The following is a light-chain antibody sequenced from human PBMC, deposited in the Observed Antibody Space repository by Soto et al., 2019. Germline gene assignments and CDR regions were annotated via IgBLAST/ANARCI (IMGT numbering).Light chain of an antibody. V-gene: IGKV3-15*01. CDR1: QSSRGN. CDR2: DAS. Sequence: EIVMTQSPDTLSVSPGKRATLSCRASQSSRGNLAWYQQKPGQAPRLLIYDASTGATGIPDKFSASGSGTEFTLTISSLQSEDFAVYYCQQYNKWPLSFGGGTKVELK. J-gene: IGKJ4*01. CDR3: QQYNKWPLS.